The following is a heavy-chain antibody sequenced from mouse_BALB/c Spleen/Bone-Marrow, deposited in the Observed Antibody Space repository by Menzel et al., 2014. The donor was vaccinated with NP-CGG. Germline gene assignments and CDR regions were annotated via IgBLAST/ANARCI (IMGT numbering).Heavy chain of an antibody. Sequence: VKLVESGAELVRPGSSVKISCKASGYAFSVYWMNWVRQRPGQGLEWIGQIYPGDGDTNYNGKFKGRATLTADKSSNTAYMQLSSLTSEDSAVYFCARGGISGDYWGQGTTLTVSS. CDR2: IYPGDGDT. V-gene: IGHV1-80*01. CDR1: GYAFSVYW. J-gene: IGHJ2*01. CDR3: ARGGISGDY.